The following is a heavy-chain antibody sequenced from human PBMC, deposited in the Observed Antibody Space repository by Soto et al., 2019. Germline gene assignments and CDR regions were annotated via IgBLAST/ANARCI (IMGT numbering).Heavy chain of an antibody. V-gene: IGHV3-7*02. D-gene: IGHD1-26*01. CDR3: AKVRRWEDYFDY. J-gene: IGHJ4*02. CDR2: IQQDGSEK. CDR1: GFAFSNFW. Sequence: EVQLVESGGGLVQPGGSLRLSCAASGFAFSNFWMSWVRQVPGKGLQWVAIIQQDGSEKYYVDSVKGRFTISRDNTKNSLYLHMNSLRAEDTAVYYCAKVRRWEDYFDYWGQGTLVTVS.